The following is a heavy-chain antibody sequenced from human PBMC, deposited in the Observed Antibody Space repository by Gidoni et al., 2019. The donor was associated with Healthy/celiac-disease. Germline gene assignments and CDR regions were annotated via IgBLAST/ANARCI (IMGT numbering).Heavy chain of an antibody. J-gene: IGHJ4*02. CDR2: ISSNGGST. CDR3: ASGWELLGCLDY. V-gene: IGHV3-64*01. CDR1: GFTFSSYA. D-gene: IGHD1-26*01. Sequence: EVQLVESGGGLVQPGGYLRLSCAASGFTFSSYAMHWVRQAPGKGLEYVSAISSNGGSTYYANAVKGRFTISRDNSKNTLYLQMGSLRAEDMAVYYCASGWELLGCLDYWGQGTLVTVSS.